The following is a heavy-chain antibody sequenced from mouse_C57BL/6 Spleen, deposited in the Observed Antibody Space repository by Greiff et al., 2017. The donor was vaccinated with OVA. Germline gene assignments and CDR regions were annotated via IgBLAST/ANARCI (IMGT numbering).Heavy chain of an antibody. D-gene: IGHD1-1*01. CDR1: GFTFSSYA. J-gene: IGHJ4*01. CDR2: ISDGGSYT. CDR3: ARDGSKDAMDY. Sequence: EVKVVESGGGLVKPGGSLKLSCAASGFTFSSYAMSWVRQTPEKRLEWVATISDGGSYTYYPDNVKGRFTISRDNAKNNLYLQMSHLKSEDTAMYYCARDGSKDAMDYWGQGTSVTVSS. V-gene: IGHV5-4*01.